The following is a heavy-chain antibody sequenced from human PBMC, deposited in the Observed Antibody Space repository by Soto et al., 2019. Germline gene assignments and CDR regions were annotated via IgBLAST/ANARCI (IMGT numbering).Heavy chain of an antibody. J-gene: IGHJ3*02. CDR1: GFTFSSYA. CDR3: AKVYNPITMIVVVIYDAFDI. D-gene: IGHD3-22*01. V-gene: IGHV3-23*01. Sequence: EVQLLESGGGLVQPGGSLRLSCAASGFTFSSYAMYWVRQAPGKGLEWVSAISGSGGTTYYADSVKGRFTISRDNSKNTLYLQMNSLRAEDTAVYYCAKVYNPITMIVVVIYDAFDIWGQGTMVTVSS. CDR2: ISGSGGTT.